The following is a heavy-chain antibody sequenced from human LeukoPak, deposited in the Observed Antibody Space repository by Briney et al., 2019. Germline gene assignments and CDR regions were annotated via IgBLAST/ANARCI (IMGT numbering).Heavy chain of an antibody. J-gene: IGHJ4*02. V-gene: IGHV3-30-3*01. CDR1: GFTFSSYA. CDR2: ISYDGSNK. D-gene: IGHD2-2*01. Sequence: GGSLRLSCAASGFTFSSYAMHWVRQAPGKGLEWVAVISYDGSNKYYADSVKGRFTISRDNSKNTLYLQMNSLRAEDTAVYYCARDLPRYCSSTSCPGDYWGQGTLVTVSS. CDR3: ARDLPRYCSSTSCPGDY.